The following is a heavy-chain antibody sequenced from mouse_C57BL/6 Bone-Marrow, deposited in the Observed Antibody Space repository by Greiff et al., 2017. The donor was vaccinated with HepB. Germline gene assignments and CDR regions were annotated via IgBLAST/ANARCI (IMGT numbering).Heavy chain of an antibody. J-gene: IGHJ4*01. CDR2: IYPRSGNT. V-gene: IGHV1-81*01. Sequence: QVQLQQSGAELARPGASVKLSCKASGYTFPSYGISWVKQRTGQGLEWIGGIYPRSGNTYYNEKFKGKATLTADKSSSTAYMERRSLTSEDSAVYFCGITTVSYAMDYWGQGTSVTVSS. CDR3: GITTVSYAMDY. CDR1: GYTFPSYG. D-gene: IGHD1-1*01.